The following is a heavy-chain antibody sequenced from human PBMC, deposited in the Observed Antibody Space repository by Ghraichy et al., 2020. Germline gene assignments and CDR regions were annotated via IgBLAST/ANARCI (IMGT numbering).Heavy chain of an antibody. CDR1: GFTFSGYS. J-gene: IGHJ4*02. D-gene: IGHD1-26*01. CDR2: ITSSSSTI. CDR3: VRVSYGAWSFYFDY. Sequence: LSLTCAASGFTFSGYSMKWVRQAPGKGLEWVSYITSSSSTIKYADSVKGRFTISRDNAKNSLYLQMNSLRDEDTAMYHCVRVSYGAWSFYFDYWGQGTLVTVSS. V-gene: IGHV3-48*02.